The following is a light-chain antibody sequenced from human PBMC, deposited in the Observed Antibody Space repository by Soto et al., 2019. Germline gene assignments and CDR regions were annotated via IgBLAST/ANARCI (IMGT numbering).Light chain of an antibody. Sequence: VVLTQSPGTLSLSPGERATLSCRASQSVGRRYLAWYQQKPVQAPRLLIYDTPDRASDIPDRFSGGGSETDFSLTISRLVPEDSAVYYCQHQGTFGGGTKVEIK. J-gene: IGKJ4*01. CDR2: DTP. CDR3: QHQGT. CDR1: QSVGRRY. V-gene: IGKV3-20*01.